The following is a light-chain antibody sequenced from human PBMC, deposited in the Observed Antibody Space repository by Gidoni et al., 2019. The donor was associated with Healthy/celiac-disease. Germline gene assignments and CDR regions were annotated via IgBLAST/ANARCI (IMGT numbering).Light chain of an antibody. Sequence: DIGINQSPRSLPVTPGEPASISCRSSQSLLHSNGYNYLDWYLQKPGQSPQLLIYLGSNRASGVPDRFSGSGSGTDFTLKISRVEADDVGVYYCMQAIQTLITFGQGTRLEIK. CDR3: MQAIQTLIT. CDR1: QSLLHSNGYNY. J-gene: IGKJ5*01. V-gene: IGKV2-28*01. CDR2: LGS.